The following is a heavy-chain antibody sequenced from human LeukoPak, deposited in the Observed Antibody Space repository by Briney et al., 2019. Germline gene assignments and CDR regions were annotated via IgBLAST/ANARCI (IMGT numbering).Heavy chain of an antibody. Sequence: TGGSLRLSCAASGLTVSSNYMSWVRQAPGKGLEWVSVVYRGGSTYYADSVSGGFTVSRDNSKNMVFLQMNSLRAEDTAVYYCARDREPHVWGQGTLVTVSS. J-gene: IGHJ4*02. D-gene: IGHD1-26*01. V-gene: IGHV3-66*01. CDR1: GLTVSSNY. CDR2: VYRGGST. CDR3: ARDREPHV.